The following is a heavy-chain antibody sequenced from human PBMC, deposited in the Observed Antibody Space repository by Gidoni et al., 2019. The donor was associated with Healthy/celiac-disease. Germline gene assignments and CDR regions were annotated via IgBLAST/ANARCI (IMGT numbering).Heavy chain of an antibody. J-gene: IGHJ4*02. D-gene: IGHD6-19*01. Sequence: EVLLVASGGGWVQPGGSLRLSCAASGFSFSSYSRNWVRPAPGKGLEWVSYIRSSSSTIYYADSVKGRFTISRDNAKNSLYLQMNSLRAEDTAVYYCARGPYSSGWPAFDYWGQGTLVTVSS. CDR1: GFSFSSYS. CDR2: IRSSSSTI. CDR3: ARGPYSSGWPAFDY. V-gene: IGHV3-48*04.